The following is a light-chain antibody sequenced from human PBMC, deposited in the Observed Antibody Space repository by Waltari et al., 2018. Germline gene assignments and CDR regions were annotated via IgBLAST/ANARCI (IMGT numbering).Light chain of an antibody. CDR1: QSVTASQ. CDR2: GAS. CDR3: QQYGSSIPFT. V-gene: IGKV3-20*01. Sequence: EIVLTQSPGTMSLSPGDRATLSCRASQSVTASQVAWYQQKPGQAPRLLIYGASTRATCTPDRFSGTGSGTDFILTISGLEPEDFAVYFCQQYGSSIPFTFGPGTKV. J-gene: IGKJ3*01.